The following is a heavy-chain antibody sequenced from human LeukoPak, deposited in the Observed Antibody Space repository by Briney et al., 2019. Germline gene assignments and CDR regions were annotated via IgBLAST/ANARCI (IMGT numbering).Heavy chain of an antibody. Sequence: GGSLRLSCAASGFTFRNYGMHWVRQAPGKGLEWVAVISFDGSFQSYADSVKGRFTISRDNSKNTLYLQMDSLRAEDRAVYYCAKDEETYYHDSSGSRGYYYYFDMDVWGQGTTVTVSS. V-gene: IGHV3-30*18. J-gene: IGHJ6*02. D-gene: IGHD3-22*01. CDR3: AKDEETYYHDSSGSRGYYYYFDMDV. CDR2: ISFDGSFQ. CDR1: GFTFRNYG.